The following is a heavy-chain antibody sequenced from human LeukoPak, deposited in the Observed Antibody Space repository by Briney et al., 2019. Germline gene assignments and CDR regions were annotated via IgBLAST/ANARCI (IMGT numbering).Heavy chain of an antibody. V-gene: IGHV1-18*01. Sequence: ASVKVSCKASGFTFTRSAVQWVRQAPGQGLEWMGWISAYNGNTNYAQKLQGRVTMTTDTSTSTAYMELRSLGSDDTAVYYCARAVAGTQSYYYYYMDVWGKGTTVTVSS. CDR3: ARAVAGTQSYYYYYMDV. CDR1: GFTFTRSA. CDR2: ISAYNGNT. J-gene: IGHJ6*03. D-gene: IGHD6-19*01.